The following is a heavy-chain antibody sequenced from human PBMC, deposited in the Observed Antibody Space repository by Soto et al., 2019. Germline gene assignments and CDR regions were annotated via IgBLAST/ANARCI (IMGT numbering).Heavy chain of an antibody. CDR1: GFSLTTSGVG. Sequence: QITLKESGPTLMKPTQTLTLTCTFSGFSLTTSGVGVGWIRQPPGKALEWLALIYGDDDKRYSPSLNSRRTITIDTAKNQVVLTMTNMDPVDTATYYCARSQSKGVSGPYFDYWGQGTLVTVSS. V-gene: IGHV2-5*02. D-gene: IGHD3-3*01. CDR3: ARSQSKGVSGPYFDY. CDR2: IYGDDDK. J-gene: IGHJ4*02.